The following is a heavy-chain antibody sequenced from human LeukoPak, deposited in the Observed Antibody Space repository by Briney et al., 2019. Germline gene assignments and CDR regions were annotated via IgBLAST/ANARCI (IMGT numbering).Heavy chain of an antibody. Sequence: PSETLSLTCAVYGGSFSGYYWSWIRQPPGKGLEWIGEINHSGSTNYNPSLKSRVTISVDTSKNQFSLKLSSVIAADTAVYYCARPLTAMGFDFDYWGQGTLVTVSS. CDR1: GGSFSGYY. V-gene: IGHV4-34*01. D-gene: IGHD5-18*01. CDR2: INHSGST. CDR3: ARPLTAMGFDFDY. J-gene: IGHJ4*02.